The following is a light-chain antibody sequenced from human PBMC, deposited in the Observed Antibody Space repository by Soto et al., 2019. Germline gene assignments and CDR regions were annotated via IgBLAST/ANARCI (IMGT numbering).Light chain of an antibody. CDR1: SSNIGSNY. J-gene: IGLJ3*02. CDR3: VAWDGSLSSVL. Sequence: QSALTQPPSASGTPGQRVTISCSGSSSNIGSNYVYWYKQLPGTAPKLLIYRNDQRPSGVPDRFSGSKSGTSGSLAISGLRSEDEADYYCVAWDGSLSSVLFGGGTKLTVL. CDR2: RND. V-gene: IGLV1-47*01.